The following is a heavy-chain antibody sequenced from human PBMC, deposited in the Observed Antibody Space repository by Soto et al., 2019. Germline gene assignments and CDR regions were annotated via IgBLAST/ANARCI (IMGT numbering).Heavy chain of an antibody. CDR2: INSDGSST. CDR1: GFTFSSYW. V-gene: IGHV3-74*01. D-gene: IGHD2-15*01. J-gene: IGHJ6*03. CDR3: ASTNVGPLYYYYMDV. Sequence: EVQLVESGGGLVQPGGSLRLSCAASGFTFSSYWMHWVRQAPGKGLVWVSRINSDGSSTSYADSVKGRFTISRDNAKNTLYLQMNSLRAEDTAVYYCASTNVGPLYYYYMDVWGKGTTVTVSS.